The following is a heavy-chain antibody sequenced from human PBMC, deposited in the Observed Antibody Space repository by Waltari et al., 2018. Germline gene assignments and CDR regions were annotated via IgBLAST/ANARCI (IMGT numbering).Heavy chain of an antibody. J-gene: IGHJ4*02. V-gene: IGHV3-7*01. CDR2: IKQDGSEK. D-gene: IGHD5-12*01. CDR3: AREPSKGGEYSGYDPFFDY. Sequence: EVQLVESGGGLVQPGGSLRLSCAASGFTFSSYWMSWVRQAPGKGLEWVANIKQDGSEKYYVDSVKGRFTISRDNAKNSLYLQMNSLRAEDTAVYYCAREPSKGGEYSGYDPFFDYWGQGTLVTVSS. CDR1: GFTFSSYW.